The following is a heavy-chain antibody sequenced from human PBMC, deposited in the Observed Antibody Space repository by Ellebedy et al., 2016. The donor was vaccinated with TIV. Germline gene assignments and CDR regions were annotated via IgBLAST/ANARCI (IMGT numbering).Heavy chain of an antibody. Sequence: GESLKISXAASGFTFSSYAMSWVRQAPGKGLEWVAVISYDGSNKYYADSVKGRFTISRDNSKNTLYLQMNSLRAEDTAVYYCARGDIVVVVAATFWFDPWGQGTLVTVSS. D-gene: IGHD2-15*01. CDR2: ISYDGSNK. CDR3: ARGDIVVVVAATFWFDP. CDR1: GFTFSSYA. V-gene: IGHV3-30-3*01. J-gene: IGHJ5*02.